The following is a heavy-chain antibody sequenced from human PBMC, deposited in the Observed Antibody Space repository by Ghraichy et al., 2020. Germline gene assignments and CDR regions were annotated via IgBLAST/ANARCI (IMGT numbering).Heavy chain of an antibody. CDR2: IAKDGRQE. Sequence: GGSLRLSCAASGFPFHVYWMSWVRQAPGKGLEWVANIAKDGRQEYYADSLKGRFSISKDNTKNSLYLQMTSLRAEDTALYYGVRDATAPNFDAWGQETLVTVSS. J-gene: IGHJ4*02. CDR1: GFPFHVYW. D-gene: IGHD5-18*01. CDR3: VRDATAPNFDA. V-gene: IGHV3-7*01.